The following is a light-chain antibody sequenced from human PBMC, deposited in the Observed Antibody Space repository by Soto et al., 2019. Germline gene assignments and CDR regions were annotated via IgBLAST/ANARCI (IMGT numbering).Light chain of an antibody. CDR1: QTVLYSSNNQNY. J-gene: IGKJ2*01. V-gene: IGKV4-1*01. CDR3: HQFYSAPYT. CDR2: WAS. Sequence: DIVMTQSPDSLAVSLGERATINCKSSQTVLYSSNNQNYLAWYHQKPGQPPKLLIYWASTRESGVPDRFSGSGSGTDFTLTISSLQAEDVAVYYCHQFYSAPYTFGQGTKLEIK.